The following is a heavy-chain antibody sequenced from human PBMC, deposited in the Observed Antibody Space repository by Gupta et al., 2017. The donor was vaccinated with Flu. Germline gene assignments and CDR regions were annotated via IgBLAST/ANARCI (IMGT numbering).Heavy chain of an antibody. D-gene: IGHD1-1*01. J-gene: IGHJ6*02. CDR3: ATEQPYTGGMGV. CDR1: GNY. CDR2: LRPDSGGT. V-gene: IGHV1-2*02. Sequence: GNYIPGVRQAPGQGLEWMGWLRPDSGGTKSAQRLQGRVTMMTDTSSTTTYMELTSLTPGETAVYYCATEQPYTGGMGVWGQGTTVTVS.